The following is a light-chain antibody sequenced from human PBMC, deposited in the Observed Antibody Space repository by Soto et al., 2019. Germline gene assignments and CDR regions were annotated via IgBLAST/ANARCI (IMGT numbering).Light chain of an antibody. Sequence: EIVMTQSPATLSVSPGERATLSCRASQSVSSNLAWYQQKPGQAPRLLIYGASTRATGIPARFSGSGSGTKFTLTISSLQSEDFAVYYCPQYNNRPPWTFGQGTKV. CDR1: QSVSSN. CDR2: GAS. V-gene: IGKV3-15*01. J-gene: IGKJ1*01. CDR3: PQYNNRPPWT.